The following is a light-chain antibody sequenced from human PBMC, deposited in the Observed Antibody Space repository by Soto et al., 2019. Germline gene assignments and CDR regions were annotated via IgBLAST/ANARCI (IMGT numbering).Light chain of an antibody. CDR1: SFNIGNSY. V-gene: IGLV1-51*01. CDR3: GTWDSSLSAAV. Sequence: QSVLTQPPSVSAAPGQKVTISCSGSSFNIGNSYVSWYQQLPGTAPKLLIYDNNKRPSGIPDRFSGSKSATSATLGITGLQTGDEADYYCGTWDSSLSAAVFGGGTQLTVL. CDR2: DNN. J-gene: IGLJ7*01.